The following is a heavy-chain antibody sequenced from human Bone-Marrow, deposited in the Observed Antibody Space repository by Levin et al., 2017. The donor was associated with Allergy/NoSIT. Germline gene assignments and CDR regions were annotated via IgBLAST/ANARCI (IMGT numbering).Heavy chain of an antibody. J-gene: IGHJ6*02. D-gene: IGHD1-1*01. Sequence: HPGGSLRLSCAASGFTFSTFPIHWVRQFPGKGLEWVALISSDGGEKYYADSVKGRFAISRDNSKNTLYLQMDSLESGDTAVYFCVRDKIPASANARARERPYYDCGMDVWGPGTTVIVSS. CDR2: ISSDGGEK. CDR1: GFTFSTFP. V-gene: IGHV3-30*09. CDR3: VRDKIPASANARARERPYYDCGMDV.